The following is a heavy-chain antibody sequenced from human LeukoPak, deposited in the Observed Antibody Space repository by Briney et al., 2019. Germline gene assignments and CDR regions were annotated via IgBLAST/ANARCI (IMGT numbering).Heavy chain of an antibody. Sequence: ASVKVSCKASGYTFTGYYMHWVRQAPGQGLEWMGWINPNSGGTNYAQKFQGRVTMTRDTSISTAYMELSRLRSDDTAVYYCARRHPVTACSFDYWGQGTLVTVSS. V-gene: IGHV1-2*02. CDR3: ARRHPVTACSFDY. CDR2: INPNSGGT. D-gene: IGHD4-17*01. J-gene: IGHJ4*02. CDR1: GYTFTGYY.